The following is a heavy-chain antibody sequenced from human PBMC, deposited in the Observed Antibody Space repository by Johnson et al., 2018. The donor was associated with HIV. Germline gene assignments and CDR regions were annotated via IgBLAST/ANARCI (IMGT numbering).Heavy chain of an antibody. CDR1: AFTFSNYA. V-gene: IGHV3-30*02. D-gene: IGHD6-19*01. J-gene: IGHJ3*02. Sequence: QVQLVESGGGVVQPGGSLRLSCAASAFTFSNYAMHWVLKAPGKGLEWVAFIRYDGSNKYYADSVKGRFTISRDNAKNSLYLQMNSLRPEDTGLYYCAKDIASGYTNGGTLDIWGQGTMVTVSS. CDR2: IRYDGSNK. CDR3: AKDIASGYTNGGTLDI.